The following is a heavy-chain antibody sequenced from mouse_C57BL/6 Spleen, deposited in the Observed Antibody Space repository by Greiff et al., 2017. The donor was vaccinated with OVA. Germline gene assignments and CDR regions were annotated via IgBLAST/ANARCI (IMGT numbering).Heavy chain of an antibody. J-gene: IGHJ2*01. CDR1: GFTFSDYG. V-gene: IGHV5-17*01. CDR2: ISSGSSTI. Sequence: EVHLVESGGGLVKPGGSLKLSCAASGFTFSDYGMHWVRQAPEKGLEWVAYISSGSSTIYYADTVKGRFTISRDNAKNTLFLQMTSLRSEDTAMYYCARRLLDYFDYWGQGTTLTVSS. CDR3: ARRLLDYFDY. D-gene: IGHD1-1*01.